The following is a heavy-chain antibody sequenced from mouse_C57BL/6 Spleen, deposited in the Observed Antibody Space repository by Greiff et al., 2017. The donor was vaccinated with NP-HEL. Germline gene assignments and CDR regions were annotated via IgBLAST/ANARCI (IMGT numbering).Heavy chain of an antibody. V-gene: IGHV1-18*01. CDR3: ARFDGYYGFAY. J-gene: IGHJ3*01. CDR2: INPNNGGT. D-gene: IGHD2-3*01. Sequence: VQLKESGPELVKPGASVKIPCKASGYTFTDYNMDWVKQSHGKSLEWIGDINPNNGGTIYNQKFKGKATLTVDKSSSTAYMELRSLTSEDTAVYYCARFDGYYGFAYWGQGTLVTVSA. CDR1: GYTFTDYN.